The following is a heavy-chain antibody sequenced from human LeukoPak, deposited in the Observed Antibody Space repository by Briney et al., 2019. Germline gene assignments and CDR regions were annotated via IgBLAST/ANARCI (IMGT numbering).Heavy chain of an antibody. D-gene: IGHD5-12*01. J-gene: IGHJ4*02. CDR3: ARGGVGGYDYLDS. Sequence: SETLSLTCTVSGGSISSDDYYWSWIRQPPGKGLEWIGHITYSGSTDYSPSLRSRVTMSVDTSKNQFSLKLNSVTAAETAMYFCARGGVGGYDYLDSWGQGTLVAVSS. CDR2: ITYSGST. CDR1: GGSISSDDYY. V-gene: IGHV4-30-4*01.